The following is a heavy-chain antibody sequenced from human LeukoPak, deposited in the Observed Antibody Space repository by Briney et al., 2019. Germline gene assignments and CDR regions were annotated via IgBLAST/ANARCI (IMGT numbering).Heavy chain of an antibody. CDR2: IYYSGST. J-gene: IGHJ6*02. Sequence: SETLSLTCTVSGGSISSYYWSWIRQPPGKGLEWIGYIYYSGSTNYNPSLKSRVTISVDTSKSQFSLKLSSVTAADTAVYYCARLPRRRNHDYYYYGMDVWGQGTTVTVSS. V-gene: IGHV4-59*08. CDR1: GGSISSYY. CDR3: ARLPRRRNHDYYYYGMDV. D-gene: IGHD1-14*01.